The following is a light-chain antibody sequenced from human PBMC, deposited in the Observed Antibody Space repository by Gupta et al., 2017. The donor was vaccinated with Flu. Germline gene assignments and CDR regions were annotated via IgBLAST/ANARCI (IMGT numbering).Light chain of an antibody. CDR1: DSNIGKNY. Sequence: QSVLTQPPSVSAAPGQRVTITCSGTDSNIGKNYVSWYQQLPGTAPKLLMYDNRQRLSGVPERFSGSKSGTTATLDITGLQTGDEANYYCGTWDDSLGGAVVFGGGTKVTV. J-gene: IGLJ3*02. V-gene: IGLV1-51*01. CDR2: DNR. CDR3: GTWDDSLGGAVV.